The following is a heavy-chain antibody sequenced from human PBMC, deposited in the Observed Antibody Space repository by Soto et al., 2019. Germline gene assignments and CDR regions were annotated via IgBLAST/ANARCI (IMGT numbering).Heavy chain of an antibody. CDR3: ARDSGDFWSGSRYYYYGMDV. V-gene: IGHV4-34*01. J-gene: IGHJ6*01. CDR2: INHSGST. Sequence: SETLSLTCAVYGGSFSGYYWSWIRQPPGKGLEWRGEINHSGSTNYNPSRKSRVTISVDTSNTQLCLKLSSVPGAETAVYYCARDSGDFWSGSRYYYYGMDVWGQGTTVTVSS. D-gene: IGHD3-3*01. CDR1: GGSFSGYY.